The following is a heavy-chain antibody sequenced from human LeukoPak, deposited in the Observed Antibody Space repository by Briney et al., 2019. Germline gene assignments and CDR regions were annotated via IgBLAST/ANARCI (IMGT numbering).Heavy chain of an antibody. CDR1: GFTVSSNY. D-gene: IGHD2-2*01. Sequence: GGSLRLSCAASGFTVSSNYMSWVRQAPGKGPEWVSVIYSGGSTYCADSVKGRFTISRDNSKNTLYLQMNSLRAEGTAVYYCARDWIVVVDNYYYYYGMDVWGQGTTVTVSS. CDR2: IYSGGST. J-gene: IGHJ6*02. V-gene: IGHV3-53*01. CDR3: ARDWIVVVDNYYYYYGMDV.